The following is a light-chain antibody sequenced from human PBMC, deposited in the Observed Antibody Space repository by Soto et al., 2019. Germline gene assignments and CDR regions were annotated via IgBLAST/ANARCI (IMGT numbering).Light chain of an antibody. CDR3: QQYNNWPFA. CDR2: DAS. Sequence: EIVMTQSPATLSVSPGERATLSCRASQSIGSTLAWYQQKPGQAPRLLIYDASTRATGIPVRFSGSGSGIEFTLTINSLQSEDFTVYYCQQYNNWPFAFGPGTKVDIK. J-gene: IGKJ3*01. V-gene: IGKV3-15*01. CDR1: QSIGST.